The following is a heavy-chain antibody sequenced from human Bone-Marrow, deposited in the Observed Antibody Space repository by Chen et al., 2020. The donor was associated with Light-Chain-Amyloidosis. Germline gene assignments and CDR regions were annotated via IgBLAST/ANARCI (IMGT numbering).Heavy chain of an antibody. D-gene: IGHD6-13*01. CDR2: ISSTGSAA. J-gene: IGHJ6*03. Sequence: EVQILESGGDLVQPGGSLRLSCEASGFTFRSYPMSWVRQASGKGLEWVSSISSTGSAAYYADTVKGRFTISRDNSKNTVHLQMDNLRAEDTALYYCARSSSWYGYYYYMDVWGKGTTVTVSS. CDR3: ARSSSWYGYYYYMDV. V-gene: IGHV3-23*01. CDR1: GFTFRSYP.